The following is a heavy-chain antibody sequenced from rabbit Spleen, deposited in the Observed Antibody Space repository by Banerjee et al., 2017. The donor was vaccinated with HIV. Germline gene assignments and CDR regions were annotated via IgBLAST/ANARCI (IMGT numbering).Heavy chain of an antibody. Sequence: QSLEESGGDLVKPGASLTLTCTASGVSFSSNHYMCWVRQAPGKGLEWIGYIDPFFGTTYYASWASGRFTFSKTSSTTLTLQMTSLTAADTATYFCARDTGSSFSSYGMDLWGQGTLVTVS. D-gene: IGHD8-1*01. CDR1: GVSFSSNHY. V-gene: IGHV1S40*01. CDR2: IDPFFGTT. CDR3: ARDTGSSFSSYGMDL. J-gene: IGHJ6*01.